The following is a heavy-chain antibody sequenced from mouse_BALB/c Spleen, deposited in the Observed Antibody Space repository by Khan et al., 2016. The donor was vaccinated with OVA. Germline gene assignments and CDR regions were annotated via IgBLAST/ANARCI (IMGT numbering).Heavy chain of an antibody. Sequence: QIQLVQAGPELKKPGETVKISCKASGYTFTNYGMNWVKQAPGKGLKWMGWINTYTGEPTYADDFKGRFAFSLETSASTAYLQINNLKNEDTATYFCAGDDGYAYWGQVTLVTVSA. J-gene: IGHJ3*01. CDR1: GYTFTNYG. CDR2: INTYTGEP. D-gene: IGHD1-2*01. V-gene: IGHV9-3-1*01. CDR3: AGDDGYAY.